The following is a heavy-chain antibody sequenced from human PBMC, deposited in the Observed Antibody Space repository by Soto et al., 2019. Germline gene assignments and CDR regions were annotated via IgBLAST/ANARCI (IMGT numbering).Heavy chain of an antibody. CDR2: IIPIFGTA. V-gene: IGHV1-69*06. J-gene: IGHJ4*02. CDR1: GGTFSSYA. D-gene: IGHD2-2*01. CDR3: ARDMGYCSSTSCSLFDY. Sequence: QVQLVQSGAEVKKPGSSVKVSCKASGGTFSSYAISWVRQAPGQGLEWMGGIIPIFGTANYAQKFQGRVTITAEKSTSTAYMELSSLRSEDTAVYYCARDMGYCSSTSCSLFDYWGQGTLVTVSS.